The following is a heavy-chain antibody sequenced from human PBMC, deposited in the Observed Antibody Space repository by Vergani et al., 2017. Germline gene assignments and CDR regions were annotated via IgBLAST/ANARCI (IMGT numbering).Heavy chain of an antibody. Sequence: QVQLVESGGGVVQPGRSLRHSCVMSGFTVTNYAIFWVRQAPGKGLEWVSVIWHDGGNKHFADSVAGRFAISRDDSKKTVYLEMTNLRAEDTALYYCVRDRYEGTSPYNGRLLGHWGQGTRVTVSS. CDR1: GFTVTNYA. J-gene: IGHJ4*02. D-gene: IGHD1-1*01. V-gene: IGHV3-33*01. CDR3: VRDRYEGTSPYNGRLLGH. CDR2: IWHDGGNK.